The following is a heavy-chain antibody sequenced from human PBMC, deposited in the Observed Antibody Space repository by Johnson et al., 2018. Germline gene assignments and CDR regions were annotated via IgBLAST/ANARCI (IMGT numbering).Heavy chain of an antibody. CDR1: EFTFSSYC. D-gene: IGHD2-21*02. CDR2: IKQDGSEK. V-gene: IGHV3-7*01. CDR3: AGEPAYCGGDCYWYGMDV. J-gene: IGHJ6*02. Sequence: VQLVESGGGLVQPGGSLRLSCAASEFTFSSYCMSWVRQAPGKGLEWVVNIKQDGSEKYSVDSVKGRFTITRDNAKNSLYLQMNSLRAEDTAVYYCAGEPAYCGGDCYWYGMDVWGQGTTVTVSS.